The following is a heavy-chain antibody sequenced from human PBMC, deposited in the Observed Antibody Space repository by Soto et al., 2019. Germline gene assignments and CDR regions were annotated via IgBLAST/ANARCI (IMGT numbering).Heavy chain of an antibody. J-gene: IGHJ6*02. V-gene: IGHV1-69*13. CDR3: ARGYCSSTSCYRGYYYYGMDV. CDR1: GGTFSSYA. Sequence: SVKVSCKASGGTFSSYAISWVRQAPGQGLEWMGGIIPIFGTANYAQKFQGRVTITADESTSTAYMELSSLRSEDTAVYYCARGYCSSTSCYRGYYYYGMDVCGQGTTVTVSS. D-gene: IGHD2-2*02. CDR2: IIPIFGTA.